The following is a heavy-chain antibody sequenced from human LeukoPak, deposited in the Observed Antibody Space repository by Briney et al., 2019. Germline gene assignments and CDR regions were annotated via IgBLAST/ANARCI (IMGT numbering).Heavy chain of an antibody. V-gene: IGHV3-30*03. J-gene: IGHJ4*02. CDR3: ASSGPYYFDH. CDR1: GFTFSNYG. CDR2: ISYDGINT. D-gene: IGHD2-15*01. Sequence: GGSLRLSCTPSGFTFSNYGMHWVRQAPGKGLDWVAVISYDGINTYYEDSVKGRFTISRDNSKNTLYLQMNSLKTEDTAVYYCASSGPYYFDHWSQGTLVTVSS.